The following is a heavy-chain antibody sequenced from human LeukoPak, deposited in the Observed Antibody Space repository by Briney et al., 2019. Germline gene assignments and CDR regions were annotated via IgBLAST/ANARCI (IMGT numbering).Heavy chain of an antibody. V-gene: IGHV3-23*01. J-gene: IGHJ4*02. CDR1: GFTFSSYG. D-gene: IGHD3-10*01. CDR2: ISGSGGST. Sequence: GGTLRLSCAASGFTFSSYGMSWVRQAPGKGLEWVSAISGSGGSTYYADSVKGRFTISRDNSKNMLYLEVISLTADDTAVYYCAKDDAWLRFGEWSQGTLVTVSS. CDR3: AKDDAWLRFGE.